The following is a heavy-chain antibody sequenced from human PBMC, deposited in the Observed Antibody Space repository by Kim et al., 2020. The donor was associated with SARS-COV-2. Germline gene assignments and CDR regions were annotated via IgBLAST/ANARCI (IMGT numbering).Heavy chain of an antibody. V-gene: IGHV1-3*01. CDR1: GYTFTSYA. Sequence: ASVKVSCKASGYTFTSYAMHWVRQAPGQRLEWMGWINAGNGNTKYSQKFQGRVTITRDTSASTAYMELSSLRSEDTAVYYCARAGYCSSTSCSYYYYGMDGWGQGATVTVS. J-gene: IGHJ6*02. CDR2: INAGNGNT. CDR3: ARAGYCSSTSCSYYYYGMDG. D-gene: IGHD2-2*01.